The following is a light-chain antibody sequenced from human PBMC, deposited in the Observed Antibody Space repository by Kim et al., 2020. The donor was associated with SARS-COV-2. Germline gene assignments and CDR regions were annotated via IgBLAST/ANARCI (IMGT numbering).Light chain of an antibody. J-gene: IGKJ1*01. Sequence: GSVGDGVTLTCRASQSGNSWLAWYQQKPGKGPKLLIYDASSLESGVPSRFYGSGSGTEFTLTISSLQADDFATYYCQQYKSSTPTFGQGTKVDIK. CDR3: QQYKSSTPT. V-gene: IGKV1-5*01. CDR2: DAS. CDR1: QSGNSW.